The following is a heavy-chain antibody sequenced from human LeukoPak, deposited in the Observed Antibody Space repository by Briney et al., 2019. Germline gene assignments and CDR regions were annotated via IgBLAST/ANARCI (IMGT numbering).Heavy chain of an antibody. V-gene: IGHV4-30-2*01. D-gene: IGHD3-3*01. CDR2: IYHSGST. J-gene: IGHJ6*02. Sequence: PSQTLSLTCAVSGGSISSGGYSWSWIRQPPGKGLEWIGYIYHSGSTNYNPSLKSRVTISVDTSKNQFSLKLSSVTAADTAVYYCARGGSSYDFWSGYYPNYYYYGMDVWGQGTTVTVSS. CDR3: ARGGSSYDFWSGYYPNYYYYGMDV. CDR1: GGSISSGGYS.